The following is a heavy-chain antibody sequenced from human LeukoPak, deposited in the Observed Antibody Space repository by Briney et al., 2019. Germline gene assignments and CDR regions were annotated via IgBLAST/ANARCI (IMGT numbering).Heavy chain of an antibody. CDR1: GGSIFSYY. Sequence: SETLSLTRPVSGGSIFSYYWSCIRQHPGEGLEWMGYIYYGGSTNYNPSLKSRVTISVDTSKNQFSLRVSSVTAADTAVYYCARHLNNCGDDCYIFDYWGQGTLVTVSS. J-gene: IGHJ4*02. CDR2: IYYGGST. CDR3: ARHLNNCGDDCYIFDY. D-gene: IGHD2-21*01. V-gene: IGHV4-59*08.